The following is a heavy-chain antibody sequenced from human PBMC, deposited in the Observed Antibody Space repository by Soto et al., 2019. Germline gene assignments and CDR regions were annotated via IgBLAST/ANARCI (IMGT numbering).Heavy chain of an antibody. CDR1: GYTFTSYD. D-gene: IGHD3-22*01. CDR2: MNPNSGNT. Sequence: ASVKVSCKASGYTFTSYDINWVRQATGQGLEWMGWMNPNSGNTGYAQKFQGRVTMTRNTSISTAYMELSSLRSEDTAVYYCARGRGYYYDSSGYTPFDYWGQGTLLTVSS. J-gene: IGHJ4*02. V-gene: IGHV1-8*01. CDR3: ARGRGYYYDSSGYTPFDY.